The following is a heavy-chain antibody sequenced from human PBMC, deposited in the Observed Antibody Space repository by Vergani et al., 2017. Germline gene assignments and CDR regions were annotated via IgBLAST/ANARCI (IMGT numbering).Heavy chain of an antibody. Sequence: EVQLVESGGGLVQPGGSLRLSCAASGFTFSSYWMHWVRQAPGKGLVWVSAISGSGGSTYYADSVKGRFTISRDNSKNTLYLQMNSLRAEDTAVYYCAKGWGYGDEDNYWGQGTLVTVSS. D-gene: IGHD4-17*01. J-gene: IGHJ4*02. V-gene: IGHV3-23*04. CDR2: ISGSGGST. CDR3: AKGWGYGDEDNY. CDR1: GFTFSSYW.